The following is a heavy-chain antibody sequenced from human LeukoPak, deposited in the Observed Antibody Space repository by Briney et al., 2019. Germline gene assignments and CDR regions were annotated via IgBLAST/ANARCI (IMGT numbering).Heavy chain of an antibody. CDR2: IYPDDSDT. CDR1: GYSFTTDY. V-gene: IGHV5-51*01. Sequence: GESPKISCKGSGYSFTTDYIGWVRQMPGKGLEWMGIIYPDDSDTTYSPSFQGQVTISVDKSITTAFLQWSSLKASDTAMYYCAGPGGGSYPAYWGQGTLVTVSS. J-gene: IGHJ4*02. CDR3: AGPGGGSYPAY. D-gene: IGHD1-26*01.